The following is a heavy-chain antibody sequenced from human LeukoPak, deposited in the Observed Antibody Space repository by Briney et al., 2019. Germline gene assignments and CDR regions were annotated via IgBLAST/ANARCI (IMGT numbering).Heavy chain of an antibody. Sequence: GGSLRLSCAASGFTFSNYWMHWVRQAPGKGLEYVSTISSKGDNIFYANSVKGRFTISRDNSKNTVYLQMGSLRAEDMAVYYCGRVRISAARGYMDVWGKGTTVTVSS. J-gene: IGHJ6*04. V-gene: IGHV3-64*01. CDR2: ISSKGDNI. CDR1: GFTFSNYW. CDR3: GRVRISAARGYMDV. D-gene: IGHD6-13*01.